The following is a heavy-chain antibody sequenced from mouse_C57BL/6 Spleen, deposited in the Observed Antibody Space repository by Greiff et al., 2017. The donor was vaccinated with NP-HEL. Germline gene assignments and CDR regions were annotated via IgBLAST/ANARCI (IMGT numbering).Heavy chain of an antibody. CDR3: ARGSPYYYGSSFYFDY. Sequence: EVKLMESGAELVKPGASVKLSCTASGFNIKDYYMHWVKQRTEQGLEWIGRIDPEDGETKYAPKFQGKATITADTSSNTAYLQLSSLTSEDTAVYYCARGSPYYYGSSFYFDYWGQGTTLTVSS. CDR2: IDPEDGET. D-gene: IGHD1-1*01. V-gene: IGHV14-2*01. J-gene: IGHJ2*01. CDR1: GFNIKDYY.